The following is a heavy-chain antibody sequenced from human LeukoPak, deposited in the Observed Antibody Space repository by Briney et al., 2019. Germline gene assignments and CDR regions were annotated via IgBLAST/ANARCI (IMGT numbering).Heavy chain of an antibody. V-gene: IGHV3-30*03. D-gene: IGHD2-8*01. J-gene: IGHJ4*02. CDR3: ARLIWVCASGECYTGFDY. CDR1: GFTFSTYG. Sequence: GRSLRLSCTASGFTFSTYGMHWVRQAPGKGLEWVAVISYDGSNNYYADSVKGRFTISRDNSKNTLYLQMNSLRAEDTAVYYCARLIWVCASGECYTGFDYWGQGTLVTVSS. CDR2: ISYDGSNN.